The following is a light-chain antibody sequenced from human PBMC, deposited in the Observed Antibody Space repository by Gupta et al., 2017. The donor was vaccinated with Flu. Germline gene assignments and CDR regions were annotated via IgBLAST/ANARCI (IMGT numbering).Light chain of an antibody. CDR3: ASWDSRSTSSFV. V-gene: IGLV1-51*02. Sequence: QSVLTQPPSVCAAPGQKVTLPCSGSRSNIGDNYVSWYQQVPGTAPKLLIYENSQRPSGVPDRFSGSKSGTSATLGITGLQPGDEAAYYCASWDSRSTSSFVFGTGTKVTVL. CDR1: RSNIGDNY. CDR2: ENS. J-gene: IGLJ1*01.